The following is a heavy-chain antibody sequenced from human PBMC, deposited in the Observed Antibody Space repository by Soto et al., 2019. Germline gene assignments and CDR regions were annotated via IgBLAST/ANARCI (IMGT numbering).Heavy chain of an antibody. CDR1: GFTFSSYA. J-gene: IGHJ6*02. V-gene: IGHV3-23*01. CDR2: ISGSGGST. D-gene: IGHD3-3*01. CDR3: AKDGGNYYDFWSGSYYYYGMDV. Sequence: GGSLRLSCAASGFTFSSYAMSCVRQAPGQGLEWVSAISGSGGSTYYADSVEGRFTISRDNSKNTLYLQMNSLRAEDTAVYYCAKDGGNYYDFWSGSYYYYGMDVWGQGTTVTVAS.